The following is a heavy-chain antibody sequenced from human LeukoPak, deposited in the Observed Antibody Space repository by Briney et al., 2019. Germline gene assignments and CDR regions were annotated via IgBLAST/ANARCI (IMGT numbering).Heavy chain of an antibody. Sequence: SETLSLTCTVSGGSINSFYWSWIRQPPGKGLEWIGYIYYSGTTNYNPSLKSRVTISVDTSKNQFSLKLSSVTAADTAVYYCARRTWGAADYFDYWGQGTLVTVSS. CDR1: GGSINSFY. CDR2: IYYSGTT. CDR3: ARRTWGAADYFDY. V-gene: IGHV4-59*01. D-gene: IGHD6-13*01. J-gene: IGHJ4*02.